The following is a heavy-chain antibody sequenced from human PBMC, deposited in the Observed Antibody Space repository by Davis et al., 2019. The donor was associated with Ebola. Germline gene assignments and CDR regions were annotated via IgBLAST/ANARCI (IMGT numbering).Heavy chain of an antibody. CDR1: GFTFGSYG. J-gene: IGHJ4*02. D-gene: IGHD3-10*01. Sequence: GESLKISCAASGFTFGSYGMNWVRQAPGKGLEWVSAISGSGDSPYYADPVKGRFTISRDNSKSTLYLQMNSLRAEDTAVYYCAKDLQFYYGSADYWGQGTLVTVSA. V-gene: IGHV3-23*01. CDR3: AKDLQFYYGSADY. CDR2: ISGSGDSP.